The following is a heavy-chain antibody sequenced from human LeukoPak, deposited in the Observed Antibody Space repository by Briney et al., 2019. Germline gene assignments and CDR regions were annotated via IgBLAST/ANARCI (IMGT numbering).Heavy chain of an antibody. CDR3: ARASITMVRGELVYYFDF. D-gene: IGHD3-10*01. J-gene: IGHJ4*02. CDR2: INTDGSQK. Sequence: GGSLRLSCAASGFTFSKYWMTWVRQAPGKGLEWVANINTDGSQKYYVDSVKGRFSISRDNAKNSLYLQMNSLRAEDTAVYYCARASITMVRGELVYYFDFWGQGTLVTVSS. V-gene: IGHV3-7*01. CDR1: GFTFSKYW.